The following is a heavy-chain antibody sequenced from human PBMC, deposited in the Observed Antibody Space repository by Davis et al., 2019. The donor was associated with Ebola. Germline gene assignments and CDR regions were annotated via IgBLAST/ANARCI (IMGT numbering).Heavy chain of an antibody. J-gene: IGHJ6*02. CDR3: ASKPAGYDYTMDA. Sequence: AASVKVSCKASGGTFSSYSIHWSRQAPGQGPEWMGRIIPILGKADYVQKFQGRVTITADKSTSTAYMEMSSLRSEDTAVYYCASKPAGYDYTMDAWGQGTTVTVSS. CDR2: IIPILGKA. CDR1: GGTFSSYS. V-gene: IGHV1-69*02.